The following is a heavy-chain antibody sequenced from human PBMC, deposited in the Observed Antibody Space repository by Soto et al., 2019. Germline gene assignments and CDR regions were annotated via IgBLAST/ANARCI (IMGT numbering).Heavy chain of an antibody. D-gene: IGHD4-17*01. CDR3: ARDDYGDYVLHYYYGMDV. CDR2: ISSSSSYI. Sequence: PGGSLRLSCAGSGFTFRSYSMNWVRQAPGKGLEWVSSISSSSSYIYYADSVKGRFTISRDNARNSLYLQMNSLRAEDTAVYYCARDDYGDYVLHYYYGMDVWGQGTTVTVSS. V-gene: IGHV3-21*01. CDR1: GFTFRSYS. J-gene: IGHJ6*02.